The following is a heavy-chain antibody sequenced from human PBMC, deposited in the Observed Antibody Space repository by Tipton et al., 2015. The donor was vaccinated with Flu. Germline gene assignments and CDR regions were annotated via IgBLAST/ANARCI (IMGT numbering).Heavy chain of an antibody. Sequence: SLRLSCAASGFTFSDHEMNWVRQAPGKGLEWISYISSVVSNVYYADSVKGRFSISRDNAKNSLYLQMNSLRAEDTAVYYCARGTIGTTFGWFDPWGQGTLVTVSS. V-gene: IGHV3-48*03. D-gene: IGHD1-1*01. CDR3: ARGTIGTTFGWFDP. CDR2: ISSVVSNV. CDR1: GFTFSDHE. J-gene: IGHJ5*02.